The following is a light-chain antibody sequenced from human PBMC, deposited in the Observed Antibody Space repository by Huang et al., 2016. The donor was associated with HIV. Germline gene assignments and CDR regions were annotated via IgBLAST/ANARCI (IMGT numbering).Light chain of an antibody. Sequence: EIVLTQSPGTLSLSPGERAALSCRASQTVTSNFLAWYQTSSGQAPRLLIYGTSSRAICIPDRFTGSGSGTDFILTINRLEPGDSAVYYCQQYIMSPVTFGGGTKVEI. V-gene: IGKV3-20*01. CDR3: QQYIMSPVT. CDR2: GTS. J-gene: IGKJ4*01. CDR1: QTVTSNF.